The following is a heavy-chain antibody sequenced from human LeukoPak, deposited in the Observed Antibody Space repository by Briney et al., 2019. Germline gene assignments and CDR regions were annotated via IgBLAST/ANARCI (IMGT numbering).Heavy chain of an antibody. CDR2: ISYDGSNK. CDR3: ARDITVGNSNSPQGFDY. CDR1: GFTFSSYA. Sequence: GGSLRLSCAASGFTFSSYAMHWVRQAPGKGLEWVAVISYDGSNKYYADSVKGRFTISRDNSKNTLYLQMNSLRAEDTAVYYCARDITVGNSNSPQGFDYWGQGTLVTVSS. J-gene: IGHJ4*02. V-gene: IGHV3-30*04. D-gene: IGHD4-11*01.